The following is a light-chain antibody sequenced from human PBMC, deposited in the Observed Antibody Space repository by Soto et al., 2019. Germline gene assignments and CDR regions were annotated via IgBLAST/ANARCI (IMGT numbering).Light chain of an antibody. Sequence: QSVLTQPASVSGSPGQSITISCTGTGSDVGGYNYVSWYQQHPGKAPKLIIYEVSNRPSGVSNRFSGSKSANTASLTISGLQAEDEADYYCSSYTSRSTLVFGGGTKLTVL. CDR2: EVS. J-gene: IGLJ3*02. CDR3: SSYTSRSTLV. CDR1: GSDVGGYNY. V-gene: IGLV2-14*01.